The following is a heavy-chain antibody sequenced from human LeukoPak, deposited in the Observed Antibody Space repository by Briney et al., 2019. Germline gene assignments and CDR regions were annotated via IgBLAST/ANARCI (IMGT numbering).Heavy chain of an antibody. CDR3: ARGRTYITYRPQYSGYGSLHDY. J-gene: IGHJ4*02. Sequence: GSLRLSCAASGFTFSDYYMSWIRQPPGKGLEWIGEINHSGSTNYNPSLKSRVTISVDTSKNQFSLKLSSVTAADTAVYYCARGRTYITYRPQYSGYGSLHDYWGQGTLVTVSS. CDR2: INHSGST. V-gene: IGHV4-34*01. CDR1: GFTFSDYY. D-gene: IGHD5-12*01.